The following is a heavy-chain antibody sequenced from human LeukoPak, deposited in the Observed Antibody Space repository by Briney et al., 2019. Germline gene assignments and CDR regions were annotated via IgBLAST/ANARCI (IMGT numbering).Heavy chain of an antibody. CDR2: IYHSGST. CDR1: GYSISSGYY. D-gene: IGHD2-15*01. Sequence: PSETLSLTCTVSGYSISSGYYWGWIRQPPGKGLEWIGSIYHSGSTYYNPSLKSRVTISVDTSKNQLSLKLSSVTAADTAVYYCARALLGDYYFDYWGQGTLVTVSS. J-gene: IGHJ4*02. V-gene: IGHV4-38-2*02. CDR3: ARALLGDYYFDY.